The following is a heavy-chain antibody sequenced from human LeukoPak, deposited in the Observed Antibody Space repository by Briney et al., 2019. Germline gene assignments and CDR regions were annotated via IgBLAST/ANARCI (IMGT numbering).Heavy chain of an antibody. CDR1: AASIRNNH. J-gene: IGHJ4*02. CDR3: ARRSYYDGHRDS. V-gene: IGHV4-59*08. D-gene: IGHD3-22*01. CDR2: IYSTGST. Sequence: SETLSLTCTVSAASIRNNHWSWIRQPPGEGLEWIGYIYSTGSTSYNPSLKSRVTISVDTSKNQFSLNLTSVTAADTAVYYCARRSYYDGHRDSWGQGTLVTVSS.